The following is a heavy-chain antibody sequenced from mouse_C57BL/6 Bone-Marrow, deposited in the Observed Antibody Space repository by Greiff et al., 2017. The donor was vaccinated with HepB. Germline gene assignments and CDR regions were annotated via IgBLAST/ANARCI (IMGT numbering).Heavy chain of an antibody. CDR2: IYWDDDK. CDR1: GFSLSTSGMG. CDR3: ARRARNWYFDV. V-gene: IGHV8-12*01. J-gene: IGHJ1*03. Sequence: QVTLKESGPGILQSSQTLSLTCSFSGFSLSTSGMGVSWIRQPSGKGLEWLAHIYWDDDKRYNPSLKSRLTISKDTSRNQVFLKITSVDTADTATYYCARRARNWYFDVWGTGTTVTVSS.